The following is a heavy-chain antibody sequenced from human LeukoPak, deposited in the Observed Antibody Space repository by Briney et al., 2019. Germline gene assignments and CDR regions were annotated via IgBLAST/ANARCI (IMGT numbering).Heavy chain of an antibody. CDR3: ARLEGGYGWYYFDY. CDR1: GGSISSYY. J-gene: IGHJ4*02. CDR2: IHYSGST. V-gene: IGHV4-59*01. D-gene: IGHD6-19*01. Sequence: PSETLSLTCTVSGGSISSYYWSWIRQPPGKGLEWIGYIHYSGSTNYNPSLKSRVTISVDTSKNQFSLNLSSVSPADTAVYYCARLEGGYGWYYFDYWGQGILVTVSS.